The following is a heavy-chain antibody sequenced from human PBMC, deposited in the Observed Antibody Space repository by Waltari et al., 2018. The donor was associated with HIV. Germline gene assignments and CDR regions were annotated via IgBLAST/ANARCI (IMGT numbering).Heavy chain of an antibody. D-gene: IGHD1-1*01. CDR2: IRNKPSSYTT. J-gene: IGHJ4*02. CDR3: TTSAIGNIFDN. Sequence: EVQLVESGGGLVQPGGSLRLSCAASGLASSASHMDWVRQAPGKGLEWVGRIRNKPSSYTTEYAASVKGRFSISRDDSRNSLYLQMNSLKTEDTAVYYCTTSAIGNIFDNWGQGTLVTVSS. V-gene: IGHV3-72*01. CDR1: GLASSASH.